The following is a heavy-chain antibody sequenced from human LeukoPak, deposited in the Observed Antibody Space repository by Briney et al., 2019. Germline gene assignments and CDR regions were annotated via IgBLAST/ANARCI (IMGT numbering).Heavy chain of an antibody. D-gene: IGHD2-2*01. Sequence: VGSLRLSCAASGFTVSSNYMSWVRQAPGKGLEWVSVIYSGGSTYYADSVKGRFTISRHNSKNTLYLQMNSLRAEDTAVYYCARALYCSSTSCFYFDPWGQGTLVTVSS. CDR3: ARALYCSSTSCFYFDP. V-gene: IGHV3-53*04. CDR1: GFTVSSNY. J-gene: IGHJ5*02. CDR2: IYSGGST.